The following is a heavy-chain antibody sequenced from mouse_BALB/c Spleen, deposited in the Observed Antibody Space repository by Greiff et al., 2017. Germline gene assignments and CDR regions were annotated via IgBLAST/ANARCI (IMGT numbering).Heavy chain of an antibody. CDR3: ARFLYDYAFAY. D-gene: IGHD2-4*01. Sequence: VKLMESGPQLVRPGASVKISCKASGYSFTSYWMHWVKQRPGQGLEWIGMIDPSDSETRLNQKFKDKATLTADKSSSTAYMQLSSLTSEDSAVYYCARFLYDYAFAYWGQGTLVTVSA. V-gene: IGHV1S126*01. CDR1: GYSFTSYW. J-gene: IGHJ3*01. CDR2: IDPSDSET.